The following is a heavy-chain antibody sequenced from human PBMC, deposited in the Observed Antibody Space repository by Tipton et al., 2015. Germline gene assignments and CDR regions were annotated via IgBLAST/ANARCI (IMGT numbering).Heavy chain of an antibody. V-gene: IGHV6-1*01. CDR1: GDSVSSNSDA. CDR2: TYYRSRWYN. CDR3: ARDAWAGDSRGFYYIY. Sequence: LRLSCAISGDSVSSNSDAWNWIRQSPSRGLEWLGRTYYRSRWYNDYAVSVKSRITITPDTSKNQFSLRLNSVTAADTAVYFCARDAWAGDSRGFYYIYWGQGTLVRVSS. D-gene: IGHD3-22*01. J-gene: IGHJ4*02.